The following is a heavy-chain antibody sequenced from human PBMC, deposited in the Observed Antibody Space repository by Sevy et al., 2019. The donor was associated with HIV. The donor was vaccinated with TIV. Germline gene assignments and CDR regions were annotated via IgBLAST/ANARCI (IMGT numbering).Heavy chain of an antibody. V-gene: IGHV1-24*01. CDR1: GYTLTGLS. J-gene: IGHJ4*02. D-gene: IGHD3-22*01. CDR3: ATAREYYQDSSGYIDF. CDR2: FDPEDGET. Sequence: ASVKVSCKVSGYTLTGLSMHWVRQAPGKGLEWMGRFDPEDGETIYAQNFQGRVTLTEDTSRDTAYMELSSLRYEDTAMYYCATAREYYQDSSGYIDFWGQGTLVTVSS.